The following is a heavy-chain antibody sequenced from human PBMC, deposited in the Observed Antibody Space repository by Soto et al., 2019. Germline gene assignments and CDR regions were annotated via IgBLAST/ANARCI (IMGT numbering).Heavy chain of an antibody. J-gene: IGHJ4*02. D-gene: IGHD6-13*01. CDR2: IYWHDDK. CDR3: GHRGGGAVGLYYLDY. V-gene: IGHV2-5*01. CDR1: GFSLSTTGVG. Sequence: SGPTLVNPTQTLTLTCTFSGFSLSTTGVGVSWIRQPPGKALEWLALIYWHDDKRYSPSLKSSLTITKDTSNNQVVLTMTNMDPVDTATYCCGHRGGGAVGLYYLDYWGQGALVTVSS.